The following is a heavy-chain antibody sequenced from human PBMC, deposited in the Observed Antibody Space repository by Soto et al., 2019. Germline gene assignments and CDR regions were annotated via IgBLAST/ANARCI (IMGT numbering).Heavy chain of an antibody. CDR3: ATLRFLEWSDY. J-gene: IGHJ4*02. Sequence: GGSLRLSCAASGFTFSSYSMNWVRQAPGKGLEWVSYISSSSTIYYADSVKGRFTISRDNAKNSLYLQMNSLRAEDTAVYYCATLRFLEWSDYWGQGTLVTVSS. D-gene: IGHD3-3*01. CDR2: ISSSSTI. CDR1: GFTFSSYS. V-gene: IGHV3-48*01.